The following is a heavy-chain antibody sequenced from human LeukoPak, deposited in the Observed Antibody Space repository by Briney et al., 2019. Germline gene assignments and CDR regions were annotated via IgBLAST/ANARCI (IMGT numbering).Heavy chain of an antibody. CDR2: ISGSSSNI. J-gene: IGHJ4*02. V-gene: IGHV3-21*01. Sequence: GGSLRLSCAASGFTFSSYSMNWVRQAPGKGLEWVSSISGSSSNIYYADSVKGRFTISRDNAKNSLYLQMNSLRAEDTAVYYCRPKDSTYAGGDWGQGTLVTASP. D-gene: IGHD2-8*02. CDR1: GFTFSSYS. CDR3: RPKDSTYAGGD.